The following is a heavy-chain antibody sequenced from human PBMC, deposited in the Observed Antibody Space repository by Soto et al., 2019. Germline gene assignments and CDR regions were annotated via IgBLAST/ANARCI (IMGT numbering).Heavy chain of an antibody. CDR3: AKETRFTIFGALIAQDEFYYGMDV. Sequence: EVHLLESGCGLVQPGATLRLSGAASGFACNTYSMTWVRQAPGQGLEWVSGIRDSGDRTHYADSVKGRFTISRDNSKNTMYLKMNSIRDEDTVICYWAKETRFTIFGALIAQDEFYYGMDVWGRGTTVTVSS. CDR2: IRDSGDRT. D-gene: IGHD3-3*01. CDR1: GFACNTYS. V-gene: IGHV3-23*01. J-gene: IGHJ6*02.